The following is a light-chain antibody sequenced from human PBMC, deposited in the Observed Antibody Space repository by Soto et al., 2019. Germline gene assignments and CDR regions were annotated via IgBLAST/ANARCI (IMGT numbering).Light chain of an antibody. Sequence: DIQMTQSPSTLSASVGDRVTITCRASQSISRSLAWYQQKPGKAPSLLIYDASSLEGGVPSRFSGSGSGTEFTLTISNLQPDDFATYYCQQYNDFLISFGPGTTVDFK. V-gene: IGKV1-5*01. CDR3: QQYNDFLIS. J-gene: IGKJ3*01. CDR1: QSISRS. CDR2: DAS.